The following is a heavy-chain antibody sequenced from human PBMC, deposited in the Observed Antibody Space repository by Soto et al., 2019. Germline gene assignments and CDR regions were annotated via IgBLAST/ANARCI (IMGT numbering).Heavy chain of an antibody. CDR2: ISYDGSNK. D-gene: IGHD2-15*01. CDR1: GFTFSSYG. Sequence: QVQLVESGGGVVQPGRSLRLFCAASGFTFSSYGMHWVRQAPGKGLEWVAVISYDGSNKYYADSVKGRFTISRDNSKNTLYLQMNSLRAEDTAVYYCAKAGDMVPYFDYWGQGTLVTVSS. CDR3: AKAGDMVPYFDY. J-gene: IGHJ4*02. V-gene: IGHV3-30*18.